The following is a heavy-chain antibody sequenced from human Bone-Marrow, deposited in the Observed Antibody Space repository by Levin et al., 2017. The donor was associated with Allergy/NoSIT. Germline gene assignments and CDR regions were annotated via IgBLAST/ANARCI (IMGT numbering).Heavy chain of an antibody. CDR2: IVSSGSYT. CDR3: ARESDYGGYHDAFDI. D-gene: IGHD4-17*01. CDR1: GFTFSDYY. Sequence: GGSLRLSCAASGFTFSDYYMSWIRQAPGKGLEWVSYIVSSGSYTNYADSVKGRFIISRDNAKNSLYLQMNSLRAEDTAVYYCARESDYGGYHDAFDIWGQGTMVTVSS. J-gene: IGHJ3*02. V-gene: IGHV3-11*05.